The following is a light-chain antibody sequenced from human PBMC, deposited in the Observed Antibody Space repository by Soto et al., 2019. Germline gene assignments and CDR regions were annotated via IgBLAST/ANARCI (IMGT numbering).Light chain of an antibody. CDR1: QSVTSSY. V-gene: IGKV3-20*01. J-gene: IGKJ4*01. CDR3: QQYGDSPLT. CDR2: GVS. Sequence: EIVLTQSPGTVSLSPGERATLSCRASQSVTSSYLAWYQQKPGQAPRLLIYGVSSRATGIPDRFSGSGAGTDFTLTISGLEPEDFAVYYCQQYGDSPLTFGGGTKVDIK.